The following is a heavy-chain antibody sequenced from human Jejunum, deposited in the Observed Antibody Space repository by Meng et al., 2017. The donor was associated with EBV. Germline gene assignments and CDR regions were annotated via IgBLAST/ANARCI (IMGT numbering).Heavy chain of an antibody. CDR3: AHKGSGSYPLDY. D-gene: IGHD1-26*01. CDR2: IYWDDSR. CDR1: GFSLTTDGVG. V-gene: IGHV2-5*02. Sequence: QIPLKDSGPALVKPTQPLTLTCTFSGFSLTTDGVGVGWIRQPPGKALEWLAVIYWDDSRLYSPSLNSRLTITKDTSKSQVVLTMTDMDPVDTATYYCAHKGSGSYPLDYWGQGTLVTVSS. J-gene: IGHJ4*02.